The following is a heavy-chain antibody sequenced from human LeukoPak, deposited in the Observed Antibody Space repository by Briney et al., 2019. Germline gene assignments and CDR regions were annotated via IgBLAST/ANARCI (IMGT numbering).Heavy chain of an antibody. CDR2: IYPGDSDT. Sequence: GESLKISCKGSGYSFTSYWIGWVRQMPGKGLVWMGIIYPGDSDTRYSPSFQGQVTISADKSISTAYLQWSSLKASDTAMYYCARTGGLERRFGPPPVDYFDYWGQGTLVTVSS. V-gene: IGHV5-51*01. CDR1: GYSFTSYW. CDR3: ARTGGLERRFGPPPVDYFDY. J-gene: IGHJ4*02. D-gene: IGHD1-1*01.